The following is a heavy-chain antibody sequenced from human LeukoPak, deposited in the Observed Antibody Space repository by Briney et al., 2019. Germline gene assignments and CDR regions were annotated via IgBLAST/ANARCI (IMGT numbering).Heavy chain of an antibody. J-gene: IGHJ4*02. V-gene: IGHV4-39*01. Sequence: PSETLSLTCTVSGGSISSSSYYWGWIRQPPGKGLEWIGSIYYSGSTYYNPSLKSRVTISVDTSKNQFSLKLSSVTAADTAVYYCARLNHHDHVLLWFGESNDYWGQGTLVTVSS. D-gene: IGHD3-10*01. CDR2: IYYSGST. CDR1: GGSISSSSYY. CDR3: ARLNHHDHVLLWFGESNDY.